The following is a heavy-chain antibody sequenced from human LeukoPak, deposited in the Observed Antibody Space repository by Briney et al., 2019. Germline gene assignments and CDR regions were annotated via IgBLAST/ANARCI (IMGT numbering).Heavy chain of an antibody. CDR3: ARDGYYYGSGSYPRRVL. V-gene: IGHV4-30-4*08. Sequence: SQTLSLTCTVSGGSISSGDYYWRWIRQPPGTGLEWVGYIYYSGSTYYNPSLKSRVIISVDTSKNQFSLKLSSVTAADTAVYYCARDGYYYGSGSYPRRVLWGQGTLVTVSS. CDR1: GGSISSGDYY. CDR2: IYYSGST. D-gene: IGHD3-10*01. J-gene: IGHJ4*02.